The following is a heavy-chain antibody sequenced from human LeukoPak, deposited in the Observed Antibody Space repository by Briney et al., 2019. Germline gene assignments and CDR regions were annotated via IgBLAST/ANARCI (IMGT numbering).Heavy chain of an antibody. Sequence: SETLSLTCTVSGGSISSYYWSWIRQPPGKGLEWIGYIYYSGSTNYNPSLKSRVTISVDTSKNQFSLKLSSVTAADTAVYYCARVLGYSGSGRDAFDIWGQGTMVTVSS. D-gene: IGHD1-26*01. CDR2: IYYSGST. V-gene: IGHV4-59*01. CDR3: ARVLGYSGSGRDAFDI. CDR1: GGSISSYY. J-gene: IGHJ3*02.